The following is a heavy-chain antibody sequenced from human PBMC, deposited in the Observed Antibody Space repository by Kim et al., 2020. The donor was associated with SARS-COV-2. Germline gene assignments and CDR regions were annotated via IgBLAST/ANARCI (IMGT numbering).Heavy chain of an antibody. V-gene: IGHV3-15*01. CDR2: IKSKTDGGTT. J-gene: IGHJ6*02. CDR3: TTEYVFSGLYYYYYGMDV. CDR1: GFTFSNAW. D-gene: IGHD3-10*02. Sequence: GGSLRLSCAASGFTFSNAWMSWVRQAPGKGLEWVGRIKSKTDGGTTDYAAPVKGRFTISRDDSKNTLYPQMNSLKTEDTAVYYCTTEYVFSGLYYYYYGMDVWGQGTTVTVSS.